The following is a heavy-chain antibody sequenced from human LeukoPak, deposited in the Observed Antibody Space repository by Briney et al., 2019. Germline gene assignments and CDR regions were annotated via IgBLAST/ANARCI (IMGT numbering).Heavy chain of an antibody. V-gene: IGHV3-74*01. CDR3: ARDAPGNTALDY. Sequence: GGSLRLSCAASGFTFSIYWMHWVRQPPGKGLVWVSRINSDGSSTIYADSAKGRFTISRDNAKNTLHLQMNSLRVEDTALYYCARDAPGNTALDYWGQGSLVTVSS. CDR2: INSDGSST. CDR1: GFTFSIYW. J-gene: IGHJ4*02. D-gene: IGHD5-18*01.